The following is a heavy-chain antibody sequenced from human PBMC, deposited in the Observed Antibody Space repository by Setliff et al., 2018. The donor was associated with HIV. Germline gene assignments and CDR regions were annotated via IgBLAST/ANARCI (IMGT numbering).Heavy chain of an antibody. Sequence: GGSLRLSCAVSGFTVSNNYMTWARQAPGKGLEWVSVLFAGGRTYYPDSVKGRFTISRDNSKNTLFLQMNSLRAEDTAVYYCARGGTYSSGFNWFDPWGQGTLVTVSS. J-gene: IGHJ5*02. CDR1: GFTVSNNY. V-gene: IGHV3-53*01. D-gene: IGHD6-19*01. CDR2: LFAGGRT. CDR3: ARGGTYSSGFNWFDP.